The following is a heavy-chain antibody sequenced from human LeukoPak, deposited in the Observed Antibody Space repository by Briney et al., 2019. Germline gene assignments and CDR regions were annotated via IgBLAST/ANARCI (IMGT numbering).Heavy chain of an antibody. J-gene: IGHJ4*02. CDR1: GGTFSSYA. V-gene: IGHV1-69*04. Sequence: ASVKVSCKASGGTFSSYAISWVRQAPGQGLEWMGRIIPILGIANYAQKFQGRVTITADKSTSTAYMELSSLRSEDTAVYYCAILDYGDHEDYFDYWGQGTLVTVSS. CDR2: IIPILGIA. CDR3: AILDYGDHEDYFDY. D-gene: IGHD4-17*01.